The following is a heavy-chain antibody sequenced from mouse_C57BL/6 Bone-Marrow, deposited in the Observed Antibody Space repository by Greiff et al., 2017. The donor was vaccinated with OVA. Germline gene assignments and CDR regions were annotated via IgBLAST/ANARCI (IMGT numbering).Heavy chain of an antibody. CDR1: GFNIKDDY. Sequence: EVQLQQSGAELVRPGASVKLSCTASGFNIKDDYMHWVKQRPEQGLEWIGWIDPENGDTEYASKFQGKATITADTSSNTAYLQLSSLTSEDTAVYYCTTSYYDGSRTDDWGQGTTLTVSS. CDR3: TTSYYDGSRTDD. V-gene: IGHV14-4*01. D-gene: IGHD1-1*01. CDR2: IDPENGDT. J-gene: IGHJ2*01.